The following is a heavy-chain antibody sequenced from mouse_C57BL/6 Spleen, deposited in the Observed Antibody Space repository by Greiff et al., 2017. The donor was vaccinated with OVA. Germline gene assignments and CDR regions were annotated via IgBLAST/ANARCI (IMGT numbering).Heavy chain of an antibody. CDR1: GYTFTSSG. CDR3: ARAHYGSSHYYAMDY. J-gene: IGHJ4*01. Sequence: QVQLQQSGAELARPGASVKLSCKASGYTFTSSGISWVKQRTGQGLEWIGEIYPRSGNTYYNEKFKGKATLTADKSSSPAYMELRSLTSEDSAVYFCARAHYGSSHYYAMDYWGQVTSVTVSS. V-gene: IGHV1-81*01. D-gene: IGHD1-1*01. CDR2: IYPRSGNT.